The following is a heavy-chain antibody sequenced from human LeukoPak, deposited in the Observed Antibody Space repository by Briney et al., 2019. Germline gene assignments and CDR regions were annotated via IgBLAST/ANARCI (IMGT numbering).Heavy chain of an antibody. J-gene: IGHJ3*02. CDR3: ARELVGTYAFDI. CDR1: GGSISSYY. Sequence: PSETLSLTCTVSGGSISSYYWSWIRQPPGKGLEWIGYIYYSGSTNYNPSLKSRVTISVDTYKNQLSLKLSSVTAADTAVYYCARELVGTYAFDIWGQGTMVTVSS. D-gene: IGHD1-26*01. V-gene: IGHV4-59*01. CDR2: IYYSGST.